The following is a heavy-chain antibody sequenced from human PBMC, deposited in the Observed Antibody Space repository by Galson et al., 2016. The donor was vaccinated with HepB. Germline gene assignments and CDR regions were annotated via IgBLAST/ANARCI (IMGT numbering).Heavy chain of an antibody. CDR1: GFSLTTRGTC. V-gene: IGHV2-70*13. CDR3: ARSTSVASFDY. Sequence: ALVKPTQTLTLTCTFSGFSLTTRGTCVSWIRQPPGKALEWLALIDWDDNKYNSTSLKSRLTISKDTSKNQVVLRMTNMDPVDTGTYFCARSTSVASFDYWGQGILVSVSS. J-gene: IGHJ4*02. CDR2: IDWDDNK. D-gene: IGHD1-1*01.